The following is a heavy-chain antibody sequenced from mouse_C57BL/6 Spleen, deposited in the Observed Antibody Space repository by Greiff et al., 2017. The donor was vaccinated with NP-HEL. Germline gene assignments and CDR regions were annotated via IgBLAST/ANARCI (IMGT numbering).Heavy chain of an antibody. CDR2: IDPETGGT. V-gene: IGHV1-15*01. D-gene: IGHD1-1*01. CDR3: TRTNYYGSSLYWYFDV. J-gene: IGHJ1*03. CDR1: GYTFTDYE. Sequence: QVQLKESGAELVRPGASVTLSCKASGYTFTDYEMHWVKQTPVHGLEWIGAIDPETGGTAYNQKFKGKAILTADKSSSTAYMELRSLTSEDSAVYYCTRTNYYGSSLYWYFDVWGTGTTVTVSS.